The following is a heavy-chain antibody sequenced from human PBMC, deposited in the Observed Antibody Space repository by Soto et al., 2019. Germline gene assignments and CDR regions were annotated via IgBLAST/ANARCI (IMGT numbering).Heavy chain of an antibody. CDR1: GGSISSYY. V-gene: IGHV4-59*01. J-gene: IGHJ5*02. CDR3: ARGYDFWSGYAADNWFDP. D-gene: IGHD3-3*01. CDR2: IYYSGST. Sequence: SETLSLTCTVSGGSISSYYWSWIRQPPGKGLEWIGYIYYSGSTNYNPSLKSRVTISVDTSKNQFSLKLSSVTAADTAVYYCARGYDFWSGYAADNWFDPWGQGTLVTVSS.